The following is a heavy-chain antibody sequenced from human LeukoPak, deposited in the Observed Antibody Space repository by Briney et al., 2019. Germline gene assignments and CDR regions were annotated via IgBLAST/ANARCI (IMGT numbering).Heavy chain of an antibody. J-gene: IGHJ1*01. D-gene: IGHD2-21*01. Sequence: SETLSLTCAVYGESLSGYYCYWIRQSPGKALEWIGETYHTGFINYNPSLKSRVTISMDTSKNQFSLKVTSVTAADTAVYYCGTVAGPRQYWGQGTLVTVSS. CDR2: TYHTGFI. V-gene: IGHV4-34*01. CDR1: GESLSGYY. CDR3: GTVAGPRQY.